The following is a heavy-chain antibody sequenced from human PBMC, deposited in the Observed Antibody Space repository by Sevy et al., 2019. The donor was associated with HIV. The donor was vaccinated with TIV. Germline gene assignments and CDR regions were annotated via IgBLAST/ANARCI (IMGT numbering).Heavy chain of an antibody. D-gene: IGHD6-13*01. CDR2: INQDGSTK. CDR1: GFTLDAYW. Sequence: GGSLRLSCAASGFTLDAYWMHWVRQAPGKGLEWLANINQDGSTKYYAASVKGRFTISRDNAKNLLYLQMNSMGPEDTGLYYCARAIAAAAGFWGQGTLVTVSS. CDR3: ARAIAAAAGF. V-gene: IGHV3-7*01. J-gene: IGHJ4*02.